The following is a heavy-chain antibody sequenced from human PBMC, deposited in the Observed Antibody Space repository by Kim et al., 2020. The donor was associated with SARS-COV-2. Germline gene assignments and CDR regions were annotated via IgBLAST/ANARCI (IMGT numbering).Heavy chain of an antibody. CDR2: INSDGTSV. Sequence: GGSLRLSCAASGFSFSDYYMSWIRQAPGKGLEWVAYINSDGTSVNYVDSVNGRFTISSDNAKKSLSLQMNSLTPEDTAVYYCVREPASWGQGTLVTVSS. J-gene: IGHJ5*02. CDR1: GFSFSDYY. V-gene: IGHV3-11*01. CDR3: VREPAS.